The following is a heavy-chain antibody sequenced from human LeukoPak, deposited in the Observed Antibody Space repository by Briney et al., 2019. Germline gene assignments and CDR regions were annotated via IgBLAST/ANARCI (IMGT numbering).Heavy chain of an antibody. CDR1: GGSISSSSYY. V-gene: IGHV4-39*07. CDR2: IYRDGST. J-gene: IGHJ5*02. Sequence: SETLSLTCTVSGGSISSSSYYWGWIRQPPGKGLEWIGSIYRDGSTYYNPSLKSRVTISEDTSKNQFSLKLNSVTAADTAVYYCARDRDYGSGSYPIVLNPWGQGTLVTVSS. CDR3: ARDRDYGSGSYPIVLNP. D-gene: IGHD3-10*01.